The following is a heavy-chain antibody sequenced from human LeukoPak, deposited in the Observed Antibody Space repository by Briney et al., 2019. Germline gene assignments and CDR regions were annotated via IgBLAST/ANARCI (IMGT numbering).Heavy chain of an antibody. V-gene: IGHV4-61*02. D-gene: IGHD1-1*01. CDR3: ASAGTTNAFDI. CDR1: GGSLSSGPYH. J-gene: IGHJ3*02. CDR2: FKTSGTI. Sequence: SETLSLTCTVSGGSLSSGPYHWSWLRQPAGKGLEWIGRFKTSGTINYNPSLKSRLTISVDTSRNQFSLKLSSVTAADTAVYYCASAGTTNAFDIWGQGTMVTVSS.